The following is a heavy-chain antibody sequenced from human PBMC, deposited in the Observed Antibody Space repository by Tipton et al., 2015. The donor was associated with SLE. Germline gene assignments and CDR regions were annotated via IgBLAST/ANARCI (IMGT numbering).Heavy chain of an antibody. CDR3: AKLAVRRLFWNSGPYFEY. J-gene: IGHJ4*02. V-gene: IGHV3-23*01. D-gene: IGHD3-10*01. CDR1: GVTFSNYG. Sequence: SLRLSCAASGVTFSNYGMSWVRQAPGRGLEWVARISDSGDSTYYADSVKGRFSFSRDNSKNTLYLQINSLRAEDTAVYYCAKLAVRRLFWNSGPYFEYWGQGTLVTVSS. CDR2: ISDSGDST.